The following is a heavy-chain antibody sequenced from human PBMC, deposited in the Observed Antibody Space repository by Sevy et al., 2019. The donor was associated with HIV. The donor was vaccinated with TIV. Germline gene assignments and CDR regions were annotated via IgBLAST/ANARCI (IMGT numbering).Heavy chain of an antibody. D-gene: IGHD2-15*01. J-gene: IGHJ3*02. CDR1: GYTFSDNY. V-gene: IGHV1-2*06. CDR3: AKDKLIDAFDI. CDR2: INPRTGDT. Sequence: ASVKVSGKASGYTFSDNYMHWVRHAPGQGLEWVGRINPRTGDTKYAQKFQGRVTVTRDTSIRTAYMELSSLTSDDTAISYCAKDKLIDAFDIWGQSTSVTVS.